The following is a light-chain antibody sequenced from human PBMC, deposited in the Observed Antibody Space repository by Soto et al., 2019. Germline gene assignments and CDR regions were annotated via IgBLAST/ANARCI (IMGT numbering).Light chain of an antibody. V-gene: IGLV2-14*01. CDR1: SSDVGGYDY. CDR2: EVS. CDR3: SSYTTSSSYV. J-gene: IGLJ1*01. Sequence: QSALAQPASVSGSPGQSITMSCTVTSSDVGGYDYVSWYQQHPGEVPKLIIFEVSSRPAWISNRFSASKSGNTASLTISGLQAEDEADYYCSSYTTSSSYVFGTGTKVTLL.